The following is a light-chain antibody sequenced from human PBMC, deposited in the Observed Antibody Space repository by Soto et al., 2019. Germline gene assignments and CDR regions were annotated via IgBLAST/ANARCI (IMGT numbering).Light chain of an antibody. Sequence: EIVLTQSAATLSSSPGERATLSCRASPSVSSYLAWYQQKPGKAPRLLIYDAPNRATGIPARFSGSGSGTDFTLTISSLGPGDFAVYYCQQRSDWPSTFGGGTKVQIK. CDR2: DAP. CDR3: QQRSDWPST. J-gene: IGKJ4*01. CDR1: PSVSSY. V-gene: IGKV3-11*01.